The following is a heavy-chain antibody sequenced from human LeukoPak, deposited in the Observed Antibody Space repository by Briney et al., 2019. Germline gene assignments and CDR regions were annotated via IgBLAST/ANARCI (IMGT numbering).Heavy chain of an antibody. D-gene: IGHD1-1*01. V-gene: IGHV3-7*01. CDR1: GFTFSKYW. Sequence: GSLRLSCAASGFTFSKYWMIWVRQAPGKGLEWVGNIEQDGSEQYYVDSMRGRFTISRDNAKNSLYLQMSSLRAEDTAVYYCARSTAGLDYWGQGTLVTVSS. CDR3: ARSTAGLDY. CDR2: IEQDGSEQ. J-gene: IGHJ4*02.